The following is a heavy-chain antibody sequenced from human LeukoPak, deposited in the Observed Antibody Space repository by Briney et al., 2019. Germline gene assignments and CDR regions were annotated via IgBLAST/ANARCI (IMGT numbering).Heavy chain of an antibody. CDR3: AKDHGYYYYYMDV. V-gene: IGHV3-33*06. CDR2: IWYGGSNK. Sequence: GGSLRLSCAASGFTFNTYAMTWVRQAPGKGLEWVAVIWYGGSNKYYADSVKGRFTISRDNSKNTLYLQMNSLRAEDTAVYYCAKDHGYYYYYMDVWGKGTTVTVSS. CDR1: GFTFNTYA. J-gene: IGHJ6*03.